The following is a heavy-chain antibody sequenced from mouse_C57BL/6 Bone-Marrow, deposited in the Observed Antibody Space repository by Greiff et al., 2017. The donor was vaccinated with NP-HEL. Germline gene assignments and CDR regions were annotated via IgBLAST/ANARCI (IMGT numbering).Heavy chain of an antibody. Sequence: VQLQQSGAELARPGASVKLSCKASGYTFTSYGISWVKQRTGQGLEWIGEIYPRSGNTYYNEKFKGKATLTADKSSSTAYMELRSLTSEDSAVYFCARSDGYYVWYFDVWGTGTTVTVSS. D-gene: IGHD2-3*01. V-gene: IGHV1-81*01. CDR3: ARSDGYYVWYFDV. CDR2: IYPRSGNT. CDR1: GYTFTSYG. J-gene: IGHJ1*03.